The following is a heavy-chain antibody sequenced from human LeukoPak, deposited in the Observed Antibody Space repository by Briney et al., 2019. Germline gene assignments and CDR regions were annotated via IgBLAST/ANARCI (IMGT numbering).Heavy chain of an antibody. D-gene: IGHD3-22*01. CDR2: ISGSGGST. CDR3: AKERLGYYDSSGYYYTD. Sequence: TGGSLRLSCAASGFTFSSYAMSWVRQAPGKGLEWVSAISGSGGSTYYADSVKGRFTISRDNSKNTLYLQMNSLRAEDTAVYYCAKERLGYYDSSGYYYTDWGQGTLVTVSS. J-gene: IGHJ4*02. V-gene: IGHV3-23*01. CDR1: GFTFSSYA.